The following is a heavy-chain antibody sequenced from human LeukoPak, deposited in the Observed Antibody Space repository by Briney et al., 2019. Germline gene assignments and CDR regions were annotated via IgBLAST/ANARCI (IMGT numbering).Heavy chain of an antibody. CDR1: GGSISSGSYY. CDR3: ANSIDFDYGDYYFDY. J-gene: IGHJ4*02. V-gene: IGHV4-61*02. CDR2: IYTSGST. Sequence: PSETLSLTCTVSGGSISSGSYYWSWIRQPAGKGLEWIGRIYTSGSTNYNPSLKSRVTISLDTSKNQFSLKLSSVTAADTAVYYCANSIDFDYGDYYFDYWGQGTLVTVSS. D-gene: IGHD4-17*01.